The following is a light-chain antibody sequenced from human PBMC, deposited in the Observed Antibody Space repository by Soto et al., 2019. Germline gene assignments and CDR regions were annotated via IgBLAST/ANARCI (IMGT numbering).Light chain of an antibody. CDR1: QSLTTW. V-gene: IGKV1-5*01. J-gene: IGKJ1*01. Sequence: DIQMTQSPSTLSGSVGDRVTITCRASQSLTTWVAWYQQKAGKAPTLLIYDASTLQSGVPSRFSGSGSGTEFSLTISSLQPEDFATYYCPGYITYPWTFGQGTKVDIK. CDR2: DAS. CDR3: PGYITYPWT.